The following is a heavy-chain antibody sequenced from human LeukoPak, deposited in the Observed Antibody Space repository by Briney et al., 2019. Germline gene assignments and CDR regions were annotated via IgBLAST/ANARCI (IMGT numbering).Heavy chain of an antibody. CDR3: ARWDIRGTAHQLDY. CDR1: GFTLSAHW. V-gene: IGHV3-7*01. Sequence: GGSLRLSCAVSGFTLSAHWMTWARQTPGKGLEWVANINQDGSARYYVDSVRGRFTISRDNAKNSIYLQMNSLRAEDTAVYYCARWDIRGTAHQLDYWGQGTLVTVSS. D-gene: IGHD5-12*01. CDR2: INQDGSAR. J-gene: IGHJ4*02.